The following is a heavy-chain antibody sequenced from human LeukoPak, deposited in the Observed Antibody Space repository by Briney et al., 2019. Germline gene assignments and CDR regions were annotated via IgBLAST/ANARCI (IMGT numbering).Heavy chain of an antibody. D-gene: IGHD1-26*01. V-gene: IGHV3-48*02. J-gene: IGHJ4*02. CDR2: MTTSGNTI. Sequence: VQPGGSLRLSCVVSGITFSGYSMIWVRQAPGKGLEWLSFMTTSGNTIFYAESVKDRFTISRDNAKKSLYLQMNSLRDEDTAVYYCARVGGATAVTMYFEYWGQGTLVTVSS. CDR1: GITFSGYS. CDR3: ARVGGATAVTMYFEY.